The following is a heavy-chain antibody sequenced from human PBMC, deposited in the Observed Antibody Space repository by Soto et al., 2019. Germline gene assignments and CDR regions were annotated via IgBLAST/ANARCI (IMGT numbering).Heavy chain of an antibody. CDR1: GFTFSSYW. CDR2: INPDGSAT. CDR3: AKSFMGFSYGKIDY. V-gene: IGHV3-74*01. D-gene: IGHD5-18*01. J-gene: IGHJ4*02. Sequence: PGGSLRLSCAASGFTFSSYWMHWVRQAPGKGLVWVSRINPDGSATNYADSVKGRFTISRDNAKNTLYLQMNSLRAEDTAVYYCAKSFMGFSYGKIDYWGQGTLGTVSS.